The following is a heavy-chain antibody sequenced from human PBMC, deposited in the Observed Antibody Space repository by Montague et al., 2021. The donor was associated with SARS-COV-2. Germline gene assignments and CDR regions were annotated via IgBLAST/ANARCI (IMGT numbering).Heavy chain of an antibody. CDR3: ARAPVAHITIFGVVTSFDY. Sequence: SETLSLTCTVSGGSISSYYWSWIRQPPGKGLEWIGYIYYSGSTNYNPSLKSRVTISVDTSKNQFSLKLSSVTAADTAVYCCARAPVAHITIFGVVTSFDYWGHGTLVTVSS. V-gene: IGHV4-59*01. D-gene: IGHD3-3*01. CDR1: GGSISSYY. J-gene: IGHJ4*01. CDR2: IYYSGST.